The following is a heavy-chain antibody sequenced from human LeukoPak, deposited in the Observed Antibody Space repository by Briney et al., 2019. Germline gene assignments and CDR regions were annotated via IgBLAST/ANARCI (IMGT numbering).Heavy chain of an antibody. Sequence: GGSLRLSCAASGFTFSSYGMSWVRQAPGKGLEWASSISSSSSYIYYADSVKGRFTISRDNAKNSLYLQMNSLRAEDTAVYYCARDRGIAASFDYWGQGTLVTVSP. D-gene: IGHD6-13*01. J-gene: IGHJ4*02. CDR2: ISSSSSYI. CDR3: ARDRGIAASFDY. CDR1: GFTFSSYG. V-gene: IGHV3-21*01.